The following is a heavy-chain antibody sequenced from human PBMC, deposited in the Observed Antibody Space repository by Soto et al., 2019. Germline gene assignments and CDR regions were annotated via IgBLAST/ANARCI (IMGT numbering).Heavy chain of an antibody. CDR2: VYWDDDR. D-gene: IGHD3-16*02. Sequence: ASGPTLVNPTQALTLTCSFSGFSLSTKGVGVAWIRQPAGKALEWLAVVYWDDDRRYNPSLKTRHGIIKDTSRNQVVLTVTTLDSVDTGPYYCACVTITFGGLVGLDAFDFWGLGTMVTVSS. CDR3: ACVTITFGGLVGLDAFDF. J-gene: IGHJ3*01. V-gene: IGHV2-5*02. CDR1: GFSLSTKGVG.